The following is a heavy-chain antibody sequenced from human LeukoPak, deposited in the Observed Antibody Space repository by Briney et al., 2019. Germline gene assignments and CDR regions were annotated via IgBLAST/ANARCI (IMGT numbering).Heavy chain of an antibody. CDR2: IYSDGRT. V-gene: IGHV3-53*01. CDR3: ARASYYYQSSGYYGFDY. CDR1: GFTVSSNY. Sequence: GGSLRLSCAASGFTVSSNYMSWVRQAPGKGLEWVSVIYSDGRTYYAGSVKGRFTVSRDNSKNTLYLQMNSLRAEDTAVYYCARASYYYQSSGYYGFDYWGQGTLVTASS. D-gene: IGHD3-22*01. J-gene: IGHJ4*02.